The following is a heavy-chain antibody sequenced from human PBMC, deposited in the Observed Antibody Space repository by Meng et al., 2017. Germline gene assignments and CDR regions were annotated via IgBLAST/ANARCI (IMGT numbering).Heavy chain of an antibody. Sequence: GGSLRLSCAASGFTFPAYSMNWVRQAPGKWLEWISSISSSSSFKYYADSVKGRFTIPRDNGNNSLFLQMNSLRAEDTAVYYCAIDQIKGDGYQLAPRHWGQGTLVTVSS. CDR1: GFTFPAYS. CDR2: ISSSSSFK. D-gene: IGHD5-24*01. V-gene: IGHV3-21*01. CDR3: AIDQIKGDGYQLAPRH. J-gene: IGHJ4*02.